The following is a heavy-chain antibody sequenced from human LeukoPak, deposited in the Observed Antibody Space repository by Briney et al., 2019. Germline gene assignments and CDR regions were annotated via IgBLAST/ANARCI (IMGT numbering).Heavy chain of an antibody. CDR1: XFSFSSHW. J-gene: IGHJ4*02. D-gene: IGHD2-21*01. CDR3: ASFGISWRSSY. Sequence: SLRLSCAAXXFSFSSHWVHWVRQAPGKGLVWVSRISDDGSYTSNVDSVKGRFTISRDNVNNMLYLHMNSLRAEDTAVYYCASFGISWRSSYWGQGTLVTVSS. CDR2: ISDDGSYT. V-gene: IGHV3-74*01.